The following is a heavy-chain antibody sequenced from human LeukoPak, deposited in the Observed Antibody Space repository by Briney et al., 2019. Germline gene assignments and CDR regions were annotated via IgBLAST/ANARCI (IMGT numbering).Heavy chain of an antibody. CDR2: IYSGGST. Sequence: GGSLRLPCAASGFTVSSNYMSWFGPAPGKGLGGVSVIYSGGSTSYPASVKGRFTIARDNSKITLYLQMNSLRAEDTAVYYCARDSITMVRGALDAFDIWGQGTMVTVSS. D-gene: IGHD3-10*01. J-gene: IGHJ3*02. V-gene: IGHV3-66*01. CDR3: ARDSITMVRGALDAFDI. CDR1: GFTVSSNY.